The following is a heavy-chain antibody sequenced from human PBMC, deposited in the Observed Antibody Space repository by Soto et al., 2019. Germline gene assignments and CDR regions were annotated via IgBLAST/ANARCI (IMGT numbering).Heavy chain of an antibody. D-gene: IGHD1-26*01. V-gene: IGHV1-69*12. CDR3: ARGARKATLPDY. Sequence: QVQLVQSGAEVKKPGSSVKVSCKASGGTFSSYAISWVRQAPGQGLEWMGGIIPIFGTANYAQKFQARVTFAADESRSTAYMELSSLRSEDTAVYYCARGARKATLPDYWGQGTLVPVSS. CDR2: IIPIFGTA. CDR1: GGTFSSYA. J-gene: IGHJ4*02.